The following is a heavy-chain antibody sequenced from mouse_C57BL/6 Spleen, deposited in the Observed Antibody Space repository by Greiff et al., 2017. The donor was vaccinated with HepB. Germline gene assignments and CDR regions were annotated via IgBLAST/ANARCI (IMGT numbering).Heavy chain of an antibody. D-gene: IGHD2-14*01. CDR2: IDPEDGDT. Sequence: EVQLQQSGAELVRPGASVKLSCTASGFNIKDYYMHWVKQRPEQGLEWIGRIDPEDGDTEYAPKFQGKATMTADTSSNPAYLQLSSLTSEDTAVYYCTTTGTNYFDYWGQGTTLTVSS. CDR3: TTTGTNYFDY. V-gene: IGHV14-1*01. CDR1: GFNIKDYY. J-gene: IGHJ2*01.